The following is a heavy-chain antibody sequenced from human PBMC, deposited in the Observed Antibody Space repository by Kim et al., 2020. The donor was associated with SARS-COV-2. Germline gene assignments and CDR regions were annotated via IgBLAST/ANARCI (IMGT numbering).Heavy chain of an antibody. D-gene: IGHD3-9*01. CDR2: IYPGDSDT. CDR3: ARQKEVLRYFDWFPRGYYFDY. J-gene: IGHJ4*02. Sequence: GESLKISCKGSGYSFTSYWIGWVRQMPGKGLEWMGIIYPGDSDTRYSPSFQGQVTISADKSISTAYLQWSSLKASDTAMYYCARQKEVLRYFDWFPRGYYFDYWGQGTLVTVSS. CDR1: GYSFTSYW. V-gene: IGHV5-51*01.